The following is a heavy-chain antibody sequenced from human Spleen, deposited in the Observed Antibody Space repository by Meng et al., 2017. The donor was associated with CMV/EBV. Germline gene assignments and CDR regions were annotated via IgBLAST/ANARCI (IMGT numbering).Heavy chain of an antibody. CDR3: VRGASSGFDP. CDR1: GFTFSSYD. J-gene: IGHJ5*02. Sequence: GGSLRLSCAASGFTFSSYDMHWVRQPTGKGLEWDSAIATAGDTFYTGSVKVRFTISRQNAKNSLYLQMNSLRAGDTAIYYCVRGASSGFDPWGQGTLVTVSS. D-gene: IGHD3-10*01. V-gene: IGHV3-13*01. CDR2: IATAGDT.